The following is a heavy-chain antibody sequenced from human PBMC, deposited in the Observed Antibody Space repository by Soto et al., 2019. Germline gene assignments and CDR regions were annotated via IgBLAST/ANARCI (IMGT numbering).Heavy chain of an antibody. CDR3: AKTLVAGAFDI. V-gene: IGHV5-51*01. D-gene: IGHD2-8*02. Sequence: ECLKISCKGSGFSLTSHWSAWVRQMPGKGLECMGIIYPRDSDTRYNPSFQGQITISVDSSISTAYLQWSSLKTSDTAFYYCAKTLVAGAFDIWGQGTMVTVSS. CDR1: GFSLTSHW. CDR2: IYPRDSDT. J-gene: IGHJ3*02.